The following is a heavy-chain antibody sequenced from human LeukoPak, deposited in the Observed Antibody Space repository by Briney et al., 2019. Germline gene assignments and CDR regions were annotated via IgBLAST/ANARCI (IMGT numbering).Heavy chain of an antibody. CDR1: EYLLSTSAVE. CDR3: AHRLVGGSTNWDYFDY. CDR2: SYWNDDK. V-gene: IGHV2-5*01. Sequence: SGPTVAIPTQTLILPCNLSEYLLSTSAVEVGWIRQPHETALEWLALSYWNDDKRYSPCLKSRLTINKNASKNQVILTMTDMDPVDKATSYGAHRLVGGSTNWDYFDYWGQGTLVTVSS. D-gene: IGHD2-15*01. J-gene: IGHJ4*02.